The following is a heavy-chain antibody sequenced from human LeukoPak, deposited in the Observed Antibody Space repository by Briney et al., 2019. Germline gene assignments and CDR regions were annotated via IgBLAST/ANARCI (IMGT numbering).Heavy chain of an antibody. Sequence: SETLSLTCTVSGGSISSGGYYWSWIRQHPGKGLEWIGYIYYSGSTYYNPSLKSRVTISVDTSKNQFSLKLSSVTAADTAVYYCANYDRLLRGFEYWGQGTLVTVSS. D-gene: IGHD2-15*01. CDR2: IYYSGST. CDR3: ANYDRLLRGFEY. J-gene: IGHJ4*02. CDR1: GGSISSGGYY. V-gene: IGHV4-31*03.